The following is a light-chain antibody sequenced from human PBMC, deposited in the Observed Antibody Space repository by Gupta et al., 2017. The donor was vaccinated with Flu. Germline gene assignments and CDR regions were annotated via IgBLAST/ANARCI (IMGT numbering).Light chain of an antibody. CDR1: KLGNKY. CDR3: HTWDNSIGV. J-gene: IGLJ3*02. Sequence: SYELTQPPSVSVSPGQTASIACSGDKLGNKYVCWYRQKPGQSPTLVLFQDSKRPSGIPERFSGSNSGNTATLTISGAQALDEADYYCHTWDNSIGVFGGGTKLTGL. V-gene: IGLV3-1*01. CDR2: QDS.